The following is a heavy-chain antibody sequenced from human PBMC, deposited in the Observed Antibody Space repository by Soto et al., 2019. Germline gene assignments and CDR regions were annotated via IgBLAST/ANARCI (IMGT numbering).Heavy chain of an antibody. CDR1: GGTFGSYA. CDR3: ARSQGSSTSLEIYYYYYYGMDV. CDR2: IIPIPGTA. Sequence: QVQLVQSGAEVKKPGSSVKVSCKASGGTFGSYAISWVRQAPGQWLEWIGGIIPIPGTANYAQKFQGRVTIAADESTSTAYMELSSLRSEDTAVYYCARSQGSSTSLEIYYYYYYGMDVWGQGTTVTVSS. J-gene: IGHJ6*02. V-gene: IGHV1-69*01. D-gene: IGHD2-2*01.